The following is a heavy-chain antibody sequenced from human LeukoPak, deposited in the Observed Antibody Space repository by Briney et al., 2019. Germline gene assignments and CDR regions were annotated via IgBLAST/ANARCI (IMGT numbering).Heavy chain of an antibody. V-gene: IGHV4-38-2*02. CDR2: IYYSGST. D-gene: IGHD1-26*01. Sequence: SETLSLTCTVSGYSISSGYYWGWIRQPPGKGLEWIGSIYYSGSTYYNPSLKSRVTISVDTSKNQFSLKLSSVTAADTAVYYCARSPAGEWELLSYWGQGTLVTVSS. CDR3: ARSPAGEWELLSY. CDR1: GYSISSGYY. J-gene: IGHJ4*02.